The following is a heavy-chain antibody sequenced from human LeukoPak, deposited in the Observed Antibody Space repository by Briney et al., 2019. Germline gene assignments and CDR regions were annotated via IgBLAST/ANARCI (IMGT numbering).Heavy chain of an antibody. D-gene: IGHD3-22*01. J-gene: IGHJ4*02. CDR1: EYSFTSYW. V-gene: IGHV5-51*01. CDR3: AIRTMIGPLQY. Sequence: GESLKISCKASEYSFTSYWIGWVRQMPGKGLEWMGSIDPDDSDPKYSPSFQGQVTISVDMSISTAYLQWRSLKASDSAMYYCAIRTMIGPLQYWGQGSLVTVSS. CDR2: IDPDDSDP.